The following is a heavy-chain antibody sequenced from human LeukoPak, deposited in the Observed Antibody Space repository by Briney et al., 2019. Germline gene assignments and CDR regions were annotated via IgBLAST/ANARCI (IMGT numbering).Heavy chain of an antibody. D-gene: IGHD4-17*01. CDR2: ISTSSNRI. V-gene: IGHV3-48*01. CDR1: GFTFSSYG. J-gene: IGHJ4*02. CDR3: AKDGSTVTPHADY. Sequence: AGGSLRLSCAASGFTFSSYGMNWVRQAPGKGLEWVSYISTSSNRIDYADSVKGRFTMSRDNSKNTLYLQMNSLRAEDTAVYHCAKDGSTVTPHADYWGQGTLVTVSS.